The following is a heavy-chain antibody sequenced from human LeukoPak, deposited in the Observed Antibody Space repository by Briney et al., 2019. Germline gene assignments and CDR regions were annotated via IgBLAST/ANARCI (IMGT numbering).Heavy chain of an antibody. CDR3: ARERSYCCSTSCHNWFDP. D-gene: IGHD2-2*01. Sequence: ASVKVSCKASGYTFTSYGISWVRQAPGQGLEWMGWISAYNGNTNYAQKLQGRVTMTTDTSTSTAYMELRSLRSDDTAVYYCARERSYCCSTSCHNWFDPWGQGTLVTVSS. V-gene: IGHV1-18*04. CDR1: GYTFTSYG. J-gene: IGHJ5*02. CDR2: ISAYNGNT.